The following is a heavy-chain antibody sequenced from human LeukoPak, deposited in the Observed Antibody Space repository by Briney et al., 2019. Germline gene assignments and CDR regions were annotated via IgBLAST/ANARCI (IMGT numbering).Heavy chain of an antibody. J-gene: IGHJ4*02. CDR3: GADYGDSGVDY. V-gene: IGHV3-33*01. Sequence: PGGSLRLSCAASGFTFSNYGMHWVRQAPGKGLEWVAVIWYDGSNKNYADSVKGRFTISRDNSKNTLYLQMNSLRAEDTAVYYCGADYGDSGVDYWGQGTLVTVSS. CDR1: GFTFSNYG. CDR2: IWYDGSNK. D-gene: IGHD4-17*01.